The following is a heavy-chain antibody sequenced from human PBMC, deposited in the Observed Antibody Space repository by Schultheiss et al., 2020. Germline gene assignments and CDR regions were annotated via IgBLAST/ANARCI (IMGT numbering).Heavy chain of an antibody. J-gene: IGHJ6*02. CDR3: ARDSYCSGGSCYSSYYYGMDV. D-gene: IGHD2-15*01. V-gene: IGHV4-61*08. CDR1: GGSISSGGYY. CDR2: IYYSGST. Sequence: SETLSLTCTVSGGSISSGGYYWSWIRQPPGKGLEWIGYIYYSGSTNYNPSLKSRVTMSVDTSKNQLSLKQSSVTAADTAVYYCARDSYCSGGSCYSSYYYGMDVWGQGTTVTVSS.